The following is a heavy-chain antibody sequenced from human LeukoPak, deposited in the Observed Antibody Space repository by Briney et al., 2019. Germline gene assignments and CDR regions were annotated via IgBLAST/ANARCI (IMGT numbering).Heavy chain of an antibody. Sequence: ASVKASCKASGYTFTGYYMHWVRQAPGQGLEWMGWINPNSGGTNYAQKFQGRVTMTRDTSISTAYMELSRLRSDDTAVYYCARDSFYCSGGSCDLDYWGQGTLVTVSS. D-gene: IGHD2-15*01. CDR2: INPNSGGT. CDR1: GYTFTGYY. CDR3: ARDSFYCSGGSCDLDY. J-gene: IGHJ4*02. V-gene: IGHV1-2*02.